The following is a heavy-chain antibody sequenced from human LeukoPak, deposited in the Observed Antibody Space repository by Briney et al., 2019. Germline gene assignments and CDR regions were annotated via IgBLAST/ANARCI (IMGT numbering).Heavy chain of an antibody. D-gene: IGHD6-13*01. CDR2: IKQDGSEK. J-gene: IGHJ5*02. Sequence: GGSLRLSCRASGFTFSDYTISWVRQAPGKGLEWVANIKQDGSEKYYVDSVKGRFTISRDNAKNSLYLQMNSLRAEDTAVYYCARESGIAAALDLWGQGTLVTVSS. CDR3: ARESGIAAALDL. CDR1: GFTFSDYT. V-gene: IGHV3-7*01.